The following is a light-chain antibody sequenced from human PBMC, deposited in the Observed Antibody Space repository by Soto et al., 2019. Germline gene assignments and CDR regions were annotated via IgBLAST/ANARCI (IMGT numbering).Light chain of an antibody. CDR1: SSNIGAHYD. V-gene: IGLV1-40*01. Sequence: QSVLTQPPSVSGAPGQRVTISCTGTSSNIGAHYDVHWYQQLPGIAPKLLIYGNSNRPSGVPDRFSGSKSGTSASLAITGLQAEDEADYYCQSYDRSLSTWVFGGGTQLTVL. CDR3: QSYDRSLSTWV. CDR2: GNS. J-gene: IGLJ3*02.